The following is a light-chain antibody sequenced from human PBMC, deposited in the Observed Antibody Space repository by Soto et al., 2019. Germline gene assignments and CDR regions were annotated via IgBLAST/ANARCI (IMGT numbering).Light chain of an antibody. V-gene: IGKV1-39*01. CDR2: SAS. CDR3: QQSYSTPFL. CDR1: EFISSY. J-gene: IGKJ2*01. Sequence: DTQMTQSPSSLYASVGDRVTINCRASEFISSYLNWYQQKPGKAPKLLIYSASSLQSAVPPRFSGSGSGTDFTLTISSLQPEDFATYYCQQSYSTPFLFGQGTKLEVK.